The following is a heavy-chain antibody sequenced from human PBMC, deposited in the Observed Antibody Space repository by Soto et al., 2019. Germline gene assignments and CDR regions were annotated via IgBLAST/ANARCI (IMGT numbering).Heavy chain of an antibody. Sequence: QVPLVESGGGVVQPGRSLRVSCAASGFTFSSYAMHWVRQAPGKGLEWVAIISYDGSNKYNADSVKGRFTISRDNSENTLYLQMNSLRTEDTAVYYCAREQLAPSGYFYGLDVWGQGTTVTVSS. CDR1: GFTFSSYA. D-gene: IGHD1-1*01. CDR3: AREQLAPSGYFYGLDV. J-gene: IGHJ6*02. CDR2: ISYDGSNK. V-gene: IGHV3-30-3*01.